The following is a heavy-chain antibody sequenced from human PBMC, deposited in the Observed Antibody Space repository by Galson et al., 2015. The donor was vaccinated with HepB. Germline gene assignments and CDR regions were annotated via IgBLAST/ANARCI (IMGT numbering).Heavy chain of an antibody. V-gene: IGHV1-18*01. CDR2: ISAHNDNT. J-gene: IGHJ4*02. CDR1: GYTFTSYG. Sequence: SVKVSCKASGYTFTSYGITWVRQAPGQGLEWMGWISAHNDNTNYAQKLQGRVTMTTDTSTNTAHMELRSLRSDDTAVFYCARTPGKYSSSYFHDYWGQGTLVTVSS. CDR3: ARTPGKYSSSYFHDY. D-gene: IGHD6-6*01.